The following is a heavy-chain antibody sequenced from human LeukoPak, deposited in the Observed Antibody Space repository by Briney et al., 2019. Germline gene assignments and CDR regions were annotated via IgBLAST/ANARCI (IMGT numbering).Heavy chain of an antibody. Sequence: GGSLRLSCAASGFTFSSYVMNFIRQAPGKGLEWVAVIWYDGSNKYYADSVKGRFTISRDNSKNTLYLQMNSLRAEDTAVYYCARDRGITMVRGVAWYFDYWGQGTLVTVSS. CDR1: GFTFSSYV. J-gene: IGHJ4*02. CDR2: IWYDGSNK. V-gene: IGHV3-33*08. CDR3: ARDRGITMVRGVAWYFDY. D-gene: IGHD3-10*01.